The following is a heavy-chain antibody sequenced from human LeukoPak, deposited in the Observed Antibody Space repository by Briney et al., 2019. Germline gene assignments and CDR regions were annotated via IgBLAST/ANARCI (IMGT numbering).Heavy chain of an antibody. CDR2: MNPNSGNT. CDR3: ARRYSSRWYGFDY. D-gene: IGHD6-19*01. V-gene: IGHV1-8*01. CDR1: GYTFTSYD. Sequence: ASVKVSCKASGYTFTSYDINWVRQATGQGLEWMGWMNPNSGNTGYAQKFQGRVTMTRNNSISTAYMELSSLRSEDTAVYYCARRYSSRWYGFDYWGQGTLVTVSS. J-gene: IGHJ4*02.